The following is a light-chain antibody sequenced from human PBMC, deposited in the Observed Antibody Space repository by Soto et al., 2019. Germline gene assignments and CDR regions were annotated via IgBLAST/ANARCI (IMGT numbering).Light chain of an antibody. Sequence: EILLAQSPATLSLSPGERATLSCKASQDVSIFLAWYQQKPGQAPRLLIHDASNRATGVPARFSGSGSGRDFTLTITSLEPEDSAIYYCQHRSGWWTFGQGTKV. CDR3: QHRSGWWT. CDR2: DAS. J-gene: IGKJ1*01. CDR1: QDVSIF. V-gene: IGKV3-11*02.